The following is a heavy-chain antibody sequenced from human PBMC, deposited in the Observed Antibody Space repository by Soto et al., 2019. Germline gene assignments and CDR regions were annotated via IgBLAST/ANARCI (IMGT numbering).Heavy chain of an antibody. D-gene: IGHD5-12*01. V-gene: IGHV3-21*02. J-gene: IGHJ4*02. Sequence: EVQLVESGGGLVKPGGSLRLSCAASGFTFSSYSMNCVRQAPGKGLEWVSIITITGFIDYADSVKGRFTISRDNAKSSLYLQMNSLRAEDTAGYYCARDSREYNAYDYNWGQGTLVTVSS. CDR1: GFTFSSYS. CDR2: IITITGFI. CDR3: ARDSREYNAYDYN.